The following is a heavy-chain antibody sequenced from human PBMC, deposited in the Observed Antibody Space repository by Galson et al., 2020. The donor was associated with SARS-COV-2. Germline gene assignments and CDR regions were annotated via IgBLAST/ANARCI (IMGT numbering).Heavy chain of an antibody. CDR3: ARPNCSGGSWLPYYYYGMDV. CDR2: IDPSDSYT. CDR1: GYSFTSYW. V-gene: IGHV5-10-1*01. Sequence: KVSCKGSGYSFTSYWIGWVRQMPGKGLEWMGRIDPSDSYTNYSPSFQGHVTIPADKSISTAYLQWSSLKASDTAMYYCARPNCSGGSWLPYYYYGMDVWGQGTTVTVSS. J-gene: IGHJ6*02. D-gene: IGHD2-15*01.